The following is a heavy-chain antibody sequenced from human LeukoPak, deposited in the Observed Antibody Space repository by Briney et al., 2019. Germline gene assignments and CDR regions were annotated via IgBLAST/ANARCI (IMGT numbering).Heavy chain of an antibody. CDR1: GFTFSDYY. J-gene: IGHJ6*02. V-gene: IGHV3-11*06. D-gene: IGHD3-22*01. CDR2: ISSSTTYT. CDR3: ARVINIYDVKDV. Sequence: PGGSLRLSCAASGFTFSDYYMSWIRQAPGKGLEWVSYISSSTTYTNYADSVKGRVSISRDNAKNLMYLQMNSLRAEDTAVFYCARVINIYDVKDVWGQGTTVTVSS.